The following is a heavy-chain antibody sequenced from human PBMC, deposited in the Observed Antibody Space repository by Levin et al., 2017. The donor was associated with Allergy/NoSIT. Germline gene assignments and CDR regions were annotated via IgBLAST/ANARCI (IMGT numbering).Heavy chain of an antibody. D-gene: IGHD6-13*01. V-gene: IGHV3-23*01. CDR1: GFTFSSYA. CDR2: ISGSGGST. Sequence: GGSLRLSCAASGFTFSSYAMSWVRQAPGKGLEWVSAISGSGGSTYYADSVKGRFTISRDNSKNTLYLQMNSLRAEDTAVYYCAKGPSRIAERLNWFDPWGQGTLVTVSS. CDR3: AKGPSRIAERLNWFDP. J-gene: IGHJ5*02.